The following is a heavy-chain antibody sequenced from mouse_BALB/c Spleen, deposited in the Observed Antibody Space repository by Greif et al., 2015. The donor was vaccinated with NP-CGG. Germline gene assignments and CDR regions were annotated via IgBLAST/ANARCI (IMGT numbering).Heavy chain of an antibody. CDR2: IWSGGST. D-gene: IGHD2-4*01. Sequence: VQLQESGPGLVQPSQSLSITCTVSGFSLTSYGVHWVRQSPGKGLEWLGVIWSGGSTDYNAAFISRLSISKDNSKSQVFFKMNSLQANDTAIYYCARSLGYDYENAYWGQGTLVTVSA. V-gene: IGHV2-2*02. CDR1: GFSLTSYG. CDR3: ARSLGYDYENAY. J-gene: IGHJ3*01.